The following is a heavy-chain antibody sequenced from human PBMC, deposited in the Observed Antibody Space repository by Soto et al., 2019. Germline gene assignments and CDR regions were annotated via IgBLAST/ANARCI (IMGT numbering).Heavy chain of an antibody. CDR3: ARDYELEDYDAFDI. V-gene: IGHV3-48*04. CDR1: GFTFSSYS. D-gene: IGHD1-1*01. CDR2: ISSSSSTI. Sequence: GGSLRLSCAASGFTFSSYSMNWVRQAPGKGLEWVSYISSSSSTIYYADSVKGRFTISRDNAKNSLYLQMNSLRAEDTAVYYCARDYELEDYDAFDIWGQGTMVTVSS. J-gene: IGHJ3*02.